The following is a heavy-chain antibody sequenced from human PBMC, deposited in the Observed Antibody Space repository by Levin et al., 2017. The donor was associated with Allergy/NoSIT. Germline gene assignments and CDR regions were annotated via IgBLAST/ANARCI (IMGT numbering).Heavy chain of an antibody. V-gene: IGHV4-30-2*01. CDR3: ARVAGYSYGYYFDY. D-gene: IGHD5-18*01. J-gene: IGHJ4*02. CDR1: GGSISSGGYS. CDR2: IYLSGST. Sequence: SQTLSLTCAVSGGSISSGGYSWSWIRQPPGKGLEWIGNIYLSGSTNDNPSLKSRVTMSVERSKNQFSLKLSYVTAADTAVYYCARVAGYSYGYYFDYWGPGTLVTVSS.